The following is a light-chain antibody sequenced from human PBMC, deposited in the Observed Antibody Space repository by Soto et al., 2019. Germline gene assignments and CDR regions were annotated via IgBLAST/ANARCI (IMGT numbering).Light chain of an antibody. V-gene: IGLV2-14*01. CDR1: SSDIGGYNF. CDR3: NSYRTISTYV. CDR2: DVR. J-gene: IGLJ1*01. Sequence: QSALTQPASVPGSPGQSITISCTGTSSDIGGYNFVSWYQQHPGKAPKLLIYDVRNRPSGVSNRFSGSKSGNTASLTISGLQAEDEADYYCNSYRTISTYVFGTGTKLTVL.